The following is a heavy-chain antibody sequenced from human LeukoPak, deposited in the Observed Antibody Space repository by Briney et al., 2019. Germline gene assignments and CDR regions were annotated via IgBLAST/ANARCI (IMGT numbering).Heavy chain of an antibody. CDR3: AREGGYCSSTSCSYNWFDS. D-gene: IGHD2-2*01. CDR2: IYTSGST. Sequence: SETLSLTCTVAGGSISSGSYYWSWLRPPAGKGLEWIGRIYTSGSTNYNASLKSRVTISVDTSKNQFSLKLISVTAADTAVYYCAREGGYCSSTSCSYNWFDSWGQGTLVTVSS. CDR1: GGSISSGSYY. J-gene: IGHJ5*01. V-gene: IGHV4-61*02.